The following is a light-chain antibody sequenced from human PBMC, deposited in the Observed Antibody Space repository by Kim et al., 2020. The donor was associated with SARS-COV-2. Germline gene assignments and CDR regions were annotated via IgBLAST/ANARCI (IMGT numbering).Light chain of an antibody. CDR2: AAS. V-gene: IGKV1-27*01. Sequence: GDRVTITCRASQGISNFLAWYQQRPGKVPKLLIDAASTLQSGVPSRFSGSGSGTDFTLTISTLQPEDVATYYCQKYNSVPQPFGQGTKVDIK. J-gene: IGKJ1*01. CDR3: QKYNSVPQP. CDR1: QGISNF.